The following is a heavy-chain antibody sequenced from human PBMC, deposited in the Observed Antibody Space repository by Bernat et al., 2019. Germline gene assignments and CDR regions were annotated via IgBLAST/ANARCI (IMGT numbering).Heavy chain of an antibody. D-gene: IGHD3-3*01. J-gene: IGHJ4*02. CDR2: ISSSSSYI. V-gene: IGHV3-21*01. CDR3: ARMETYYDFWSGLAGKPLDY. Sequence: EVQLVESGGGLVKPGGSLRLSCAASGFTFSSYSMNWVRQAPGKGLEWVSSISSSSSYIYYADSVKGRFTISRDNAKNSLYLQMNSLRAEVTAVYYCARMETYYDFWSGLAGKPLDYWGQGTLVTVSS. CDR1: GFTFSSYS.